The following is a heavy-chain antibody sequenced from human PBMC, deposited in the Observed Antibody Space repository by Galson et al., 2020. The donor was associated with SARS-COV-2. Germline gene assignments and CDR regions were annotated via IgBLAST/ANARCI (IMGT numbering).Heavy chain of an antibody. CDR1: GFTFSSYA. V-gene: IGHV3-23*01. D-gene: IGHD5-12*01. J-gene: IGHJ2*01. Sequence: GESLKISCAASGFTFSSYAMSWVRQAPGKGLEWVSAISGSGGSTYYADSVKGRFTISRDNSKNTLYLQMNSLRAEDTAVYYCAKDGEMATIHWNFDLWGRGTLVTVSS. CDR3: AKDGEMATIHWNFDL. CDR2: ISGSGGST.